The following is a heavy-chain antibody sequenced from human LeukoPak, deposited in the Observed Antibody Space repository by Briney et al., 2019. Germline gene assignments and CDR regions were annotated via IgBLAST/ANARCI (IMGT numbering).Heavy chain of an antibody. CDR3: ARPYCSSTSCYGVVSDWFDP. Sequence: SETLSLTCTVSGGSISSGGYYWSWIRQPPGKGLEWIGEINHSGSTNYNPSLKSRVTISVDTSKNQFSLKLSSVTAADTAVYYCARPYCSSTSCYGVVSDWFDPWGQGTLVTVSS. J-gene: IGHJ5*02. D-gene: IGHD2-2*01. V-gene: IGHV4-39*07. CDR2: INHSGST. CDR1: GGSISSGGYY.